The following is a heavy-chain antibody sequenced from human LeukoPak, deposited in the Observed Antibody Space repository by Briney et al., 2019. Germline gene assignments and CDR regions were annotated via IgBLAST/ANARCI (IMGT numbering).Heavy chain of an antibody. D-gene: IGHD2-21*02. Sequence: GGSLRLSCAASGFTLSNAWMSWVRQAPGKGLEWVGRIQSKTDSGTTDYAAPVKGRFTISRDDSKNTLYLQMNSLKTDDTAVYYCTTELYCGGDCYPGAWGQGTLVTVSS. CDR3: TTELYCGGDCYPGA. V-gene: IGHV3-15*01. CDR1: GFTLSNAW. CDR2: IQSKTDSGTT. J-gene: IGHJ5*02.